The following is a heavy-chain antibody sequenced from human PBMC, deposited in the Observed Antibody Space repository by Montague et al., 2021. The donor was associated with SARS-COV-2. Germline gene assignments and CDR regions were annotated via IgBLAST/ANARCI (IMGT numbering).Heavy chain of an antibody. CDR2: FYNIGST. J-gene: IGHJ3*02. V-gene: IGHV4-59*01. CDR1: GASISSSS. CDR3: ARETMTADAFDI. Sequence: SETLSLTCTVSGASISSSSWGWIRQSPGKGLEWIGYFYNIGSTNYNPSLTSRATISIDTSKNQFSLKLRSVTAADTAVYYCARETMTADAFDIWGQGTMVTVSS. D-gene: IGHD1-14*01.